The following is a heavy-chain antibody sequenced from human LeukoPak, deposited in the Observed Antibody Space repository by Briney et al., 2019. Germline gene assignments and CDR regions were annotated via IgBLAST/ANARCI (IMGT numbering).Heavy chain of an antibody. V-gene: IGHV3-21*01. D-gene: IGHD1-26*01. J-gene: IGHJ4*02. Sequence: TGGSLRLSCAASGFTFSSYSMNWVRQAPGKGLEWVSSISSSSSYIYYADSVKGRFTISRDNAESSLYLQMNTLGAEDTAVYYCAGGSFSVFDYWSQGTLVTVSS. CDR2: ISSSSSYI. CDR3: AGGSFSVFDY. CDR1: GFTFSSYS.